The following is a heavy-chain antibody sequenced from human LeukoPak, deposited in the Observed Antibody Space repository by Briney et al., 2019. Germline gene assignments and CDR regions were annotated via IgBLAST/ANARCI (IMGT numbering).Heavy chain of an antibody. D-gene: IGHD5-12*01. V-gene: IGHV3-23*01. CDR2: ISGSGGST. J-gene: IGHJ4*02. Sequence: GGSLRLSCAASGFTFSSYAMSWVRQAPGKGLEWVSAISGSGGSTYYADSVKGRFTISRDNSKNTLYLQMNSLRAEDTAVYYCAKTGSGYDLRRGWAIFDYWGQGTLVTVSS. CDR3: AKTGSGYDLRRGWAIFDY. CDR1: GFTFSSYA.